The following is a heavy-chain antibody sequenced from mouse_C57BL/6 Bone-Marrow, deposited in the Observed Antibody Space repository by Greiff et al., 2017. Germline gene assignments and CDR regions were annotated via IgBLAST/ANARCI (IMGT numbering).Heavy chain of an antibody. D-gene: IGHD1-1*01. CDR3: ARPYYYGTIMDY. CDR1: GYTFTSYW. CDR2: IHPNSGST. J-gene: IGHJ4*01. Sequence: QVQLQQPGAELVKPGASVKLSCKASGYTFTSYWMHWVKQRPGQGLEWIGMIHPNSGSTNYNEKFKSKATLTVDKSSSTAYMQLSSLTSEDSAVYFCARPYYYGTIMDYWGQGTSVTVSS. V-gene: IGHV1-64*01.